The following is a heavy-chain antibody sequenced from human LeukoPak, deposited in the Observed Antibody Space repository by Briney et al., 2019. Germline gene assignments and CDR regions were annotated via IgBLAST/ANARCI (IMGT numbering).Heavy chain of an antibody. CDR2: IYYTGST. Sequence: SETLSLTCTVSGGSISTYYWSWIRQPPGKGPEWIGYIYYTGSTSYNPSLKSRVTMSLDASKNQFSLELNSVTPADTAVYYCARGGNYWPQWWFDPWGRGTLVSVSS. CDR3: ARGGNYWPQWWFDP. CDR1: GGSISTYY. J-gene: IGHJ5*02. D-gene: IGHD1-26*01. V-gene: IGHV4-59*01.